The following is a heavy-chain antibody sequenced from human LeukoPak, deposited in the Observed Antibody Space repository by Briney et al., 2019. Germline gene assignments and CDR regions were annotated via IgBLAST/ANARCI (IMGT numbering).Heavy chain of an antibody. Sequence: SETLSLTCAASGYSISSGYYWGWIRQPPGKGLEWIGNIYHSGSAYYDPSLKSRVTISVDTSKNQFSLKLSSVTAGDTAMYYCARRRGGHYFDYWGQGTLVTVSS. D-gene: IGHD3-10*01. J-gene: IGHJ4*02. V-gene: IGHV4-38-2*01. CDR1: GYSISSGYY. CDR3: ARRRGGHYFDY. CDR2: IYHSGSA.